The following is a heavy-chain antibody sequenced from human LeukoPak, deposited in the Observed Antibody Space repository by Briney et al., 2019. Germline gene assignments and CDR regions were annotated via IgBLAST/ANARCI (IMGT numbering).Heavy chain of an antibody. D-gene: IGHD6-19*01. CDR2: FHNSGTS. CDR1: DDSISDYY. Sequence: SETLSLTCTVSDDSISDYYRGWIRQPPGKGLEWIGYFHNSGTSTYNPSLKSRVTISVDTSKNQFSLKLSSVTAADTAVYYCAALIAVAPLFDYWGQGTLVTVSS. J-gene: IGHJ4*02. CDR3: AALIAVAPLFDY. V-gene: IGHV4-59*12.